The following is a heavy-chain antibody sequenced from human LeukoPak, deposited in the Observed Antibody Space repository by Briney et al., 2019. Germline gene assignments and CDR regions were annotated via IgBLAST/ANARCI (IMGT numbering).Heavy chain of an antibody. Sequence: PSETLSLTCAVSGCSISSGYYWGWIRQPPGKGLEWIGSIYHSGSTYYNPSLKSRVTISVDTSKNQFSLKLSSVTAADTAVYYCASDTRTVTSVSFDYWGLGTLVTVSS. V-gene: IGHV4-38-2*01. D-gene: IGHD4-17*01. J-gene: IGHJ4*02. CDR2: IYHSGST. CDR3: ASDTRTVTSVSFDY. CDR1: GCSISSGYY.